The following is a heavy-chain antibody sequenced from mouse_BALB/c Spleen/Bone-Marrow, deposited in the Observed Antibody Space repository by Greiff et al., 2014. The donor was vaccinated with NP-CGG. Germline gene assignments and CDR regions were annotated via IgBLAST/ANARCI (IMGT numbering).Heavy chain of an antibody. CDR2: INPGSGST. CDR3: ARRDGSYFDY. J-gene: IGHJ2*01. V-gene: IGHV1-54*01. D-gene: IGHD3-3*01. CDR1: GYAFINYL. Sequence: QVQLKDSGAELVRPGTSVKVSCKASGYAFINYLIEWVKQRPGQGLEWIGMINPGSGSTNYNEKFKGKATLTADKSSSTAYMQLSSLTSDDSAVYFCARRDGSYFDYWGQGTTLTVSS.